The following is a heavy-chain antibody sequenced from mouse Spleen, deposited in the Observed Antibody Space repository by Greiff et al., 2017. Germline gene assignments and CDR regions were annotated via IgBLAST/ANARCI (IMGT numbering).Heavy chain of an antibody. V-gene: IGHV1-42*01. D-gene: IGHD1-1*01. CDR2: INPSTGGT. CDR3: ARSAVLRSLDY. Sequence: VQLQQSGPELVKPGASVKISCKASGYSFTGYYMNWVKQSPEKSLEWIGEINPSTGGTTYNQKFKAKATLTVDKSSSTAYMQLKSLTSEDSAVYYCARSAVLRSLDYWGQGTTLTVSS. CDR1: GYSFTGYY. J-gene: IGHJ2*01.